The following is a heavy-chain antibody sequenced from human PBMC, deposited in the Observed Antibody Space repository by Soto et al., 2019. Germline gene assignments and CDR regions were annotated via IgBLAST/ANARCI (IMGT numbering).Heavy chain of an antibody. CDR2: THYSGDT. CDR1: GGSISSGGHY. Sequence: SETLSLTCTVSGGSISSGGHYWSWIRQEPGKGLEWIGYTHYSGDTSYNPSLRSRVTISTDTSKTQFSLRLRSVTSADTAVYYCARGDSQVSSVFDYWGQGMLVTVSS. J-gene: IGHJ4*02. D-gene: IGHD3-16*01. V-gene: IGHV4-31*03. CDR3: ARGDSQVSSVFDY.